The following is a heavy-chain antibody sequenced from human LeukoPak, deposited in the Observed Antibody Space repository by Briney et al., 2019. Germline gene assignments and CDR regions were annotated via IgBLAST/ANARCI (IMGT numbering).Heavy chain of an antibody. CDR1: GGSISSYY. CDR3: ARDRGTWNDDGFDY. V-gene: IGHV4-4*07. J-gene: IGHJ4*02. Sequence: SETLSLTCTVSGGSISSYYWSWIRQPPGKGLDWIGGIYTSGSTNYNPSLKRRVTMSVDTSKNQFSLKLSSVTAADTAVYYCARDRGTWNDDGFDYWGQGTLVTVSS. D-gene: IGHD1-1*01. CDR2: IYTSGST.